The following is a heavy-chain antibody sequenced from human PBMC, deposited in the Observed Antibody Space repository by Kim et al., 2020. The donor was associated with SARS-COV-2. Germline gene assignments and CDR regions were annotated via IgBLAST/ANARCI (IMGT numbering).Heavy chain of an antibody. Sequence: GGSLRLSCAASGFTFSNYGMHWVRQAPGKGLEWVAVTSYDGSNKQYIDSVKGRFTISRDTSKNTLYLQMDSLRAEDTAVYYCAKDPNYGSGSLNYFDYWGQGTLVTVSS. CDR1: GFTFSNYG. CDR2: TSYDGSNK. CDR3: AKDPNYGSGSLNYFDY. V-gene: IGHV3-30*18. J-gene: IGHJ4*02. D-gene: IGHD3-10*01.